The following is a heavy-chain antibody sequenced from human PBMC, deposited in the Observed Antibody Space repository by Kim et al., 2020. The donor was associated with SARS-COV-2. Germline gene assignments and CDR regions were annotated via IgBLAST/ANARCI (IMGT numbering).Heavy chain of an antibody. V-gene: IGHV4-59*13. CDR1: GGSISSYY. Sequence: SETLSLTCTVSGGSISSYYWSWIRQPPGKGLEWIGYIYYSGSTNYNPSLKSRVTISVDTSKNQFSLKLSSVTAADTAVYYCARDLNKYYFDYWGQGTLVT. CDR2: IYYSGST. J-gene: IGHJ4*02. CDR3: ARDLNKYYFDY.